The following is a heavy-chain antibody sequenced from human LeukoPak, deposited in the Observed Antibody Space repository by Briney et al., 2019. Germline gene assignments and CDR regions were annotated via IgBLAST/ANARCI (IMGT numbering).Heavy chain of an antibody. D-gene: IGHD5-24*01. CDR2: INPNSGGT. CDR3: ARSVEMDKQGDFGY. Sequence: ASVKVSCKASGYTFTGYYMHWVRQAPGQGLEWMGWINPNSGGTNYAQKFQGRVTVTRDTSISTAYMELSRLRSDDTAVYYCARSVEMDKQGDFGYWGQGTLVTVSS. CDR1: GYTFTGYY. V-gene: IGHV1-2*02. J-gene: IGHJ4*02.